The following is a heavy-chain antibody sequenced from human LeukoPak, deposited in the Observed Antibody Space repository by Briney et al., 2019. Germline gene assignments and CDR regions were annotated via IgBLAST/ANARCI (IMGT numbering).Heavy chain of an antibody. CDR1: GFTFSNYA. CDR3: AKSPGGSGIAYGLDV. CDR2: ISYIGST. V-gene: IGHV3-23*01. Sequence: GGSLRLSCAASGFTFSNYALSWVRQAPGKGLEWVSCISYIGSTHYTDSVKGRFTISRDNPKNTLYLQMNSLRAEDTAVYYCAKSPGGSGIAYGLDVWGQGTTVTVSS. J-gene: IGHJ6*02. D-gene: IGHD6-13*01.